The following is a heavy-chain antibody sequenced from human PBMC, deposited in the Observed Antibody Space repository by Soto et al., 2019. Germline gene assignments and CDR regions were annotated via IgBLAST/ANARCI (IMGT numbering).Heavy chain of an antibody. Sequence: GESLKISCKASEDIFTNCWIGWGRRMPGRGLEWMGIIYPGDSDTRYSPSFEGQVTFSVDKTINTAYLHLSTLKASDTAMFYCVRRRGYSSSGAFDYWAQATLVTVSS. V-gene: IGHV5-51*01. CDR3: VRRRGYSSSGAFDY. CDR1: EDIFTNCW. CDR2: IYPGDSDT. D-gene: IGHD6-6*01. J-gene: IGHJ4*02.